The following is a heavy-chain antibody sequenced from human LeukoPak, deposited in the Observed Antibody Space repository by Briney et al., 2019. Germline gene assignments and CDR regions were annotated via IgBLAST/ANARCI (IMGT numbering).Heavy chain of an antibody. V-gene: IGHV1-18*01. CDR3: ARILCSSITCYTGFDY. D-gene: IGHD2-2*02. CDR2: ISAYNGNT. J-gene: IGHJ4*02. Sequence: ASVKVSCKASGYTFTSYGISWVRQAPGQGLEWMGWISAYNGNTNYAQKLQGRVTITRDTSASTVYMELSSLRSEDTAVYYCARILCSSITCYTGFDYWGQGTLVTVSS. CDR1: GYTFTSYG.